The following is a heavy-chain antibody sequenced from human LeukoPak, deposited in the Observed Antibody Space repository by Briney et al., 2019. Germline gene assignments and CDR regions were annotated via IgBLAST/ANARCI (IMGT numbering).Heavy chain of an antibody. J-gene: IGHJ4*02. CDR2: INPSGGST. V-gene: IGHV1-46*01. CDR3: ARGGINYGGNSLDFDY. CDR1: GYTFTSYY. Sequence: ASVKVSCKASGYTFTSYYMHWVRQAPGQGLEWMGIINPSGGSTSYAQKFQGRVTMTRNTSTSTVYMELSSLRSEDTAVYYCARGGINYGGNSLDFDYWGQGTLVTVSS. D-gene: IGHD4-23*01.